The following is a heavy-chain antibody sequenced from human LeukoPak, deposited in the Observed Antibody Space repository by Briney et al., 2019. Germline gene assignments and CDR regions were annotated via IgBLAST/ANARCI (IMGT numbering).Heavy chain of an antibody. CDR1: GGSISSGDYY. CDR3: ARATPYNARSDGGWSSYYYYYYMDV. Sequence: PSETLSLTCTVSGGSISSGDYYWSWIRQPPGKGLEWIGYIYYSGSTYYNPSLKSRVTISVDTSKNQFSLKLSSVTAADTAVYYCARATPYNARSDGGWSSYYYYYYMDVWGKGTTVTVSS. CDR2: IYYSGST. J-gene: IGHJ6*03. D-gene: IGHD1-14*01. V-gene: IGHV4-30-4*08.